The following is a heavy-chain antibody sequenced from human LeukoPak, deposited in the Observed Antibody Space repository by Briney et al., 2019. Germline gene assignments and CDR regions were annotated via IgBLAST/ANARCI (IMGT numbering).Heavy chain of an antibody. D-gene: IGHD3-10*01. CDR2: TNEGGTNK. V-gene: IGHV3-7*01. Sequence: PGGSLRLSCAASGFYFSNSWTSWLRQAPGKGLEWVAHTNEGGTNKYYVDSVKGRFTISRDNVKTSLSLQMNSLRAEDTAVYYCAIWFGDLNYWGQGTLVTVSS. CDR3: AIWFGDLNY. J-gene: IGHJ4*02. CDR1: GFYFSNSW.